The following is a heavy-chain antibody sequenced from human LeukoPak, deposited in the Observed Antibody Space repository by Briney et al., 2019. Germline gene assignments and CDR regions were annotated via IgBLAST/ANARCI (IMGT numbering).Heavy chain of an antibody. CDR2: IHPGDSDT. Sequence: GESLKISCKGSGYTFTSYWIAWVRQMPGKGLEWMGIIHPGDSDTRYSPFFQGQVIISADKSISTAYLQWSSLKASDTAMYYCARHPIVGASQSWFDPWGQGTLVTVSS. CDR1: GYTFTSYW. V-gene: IGHV5-51*01. D-gene: IGHD1-26*01. CDR3: ARHPIVGASQSWFDP. J-gene: IGHJ5*02.